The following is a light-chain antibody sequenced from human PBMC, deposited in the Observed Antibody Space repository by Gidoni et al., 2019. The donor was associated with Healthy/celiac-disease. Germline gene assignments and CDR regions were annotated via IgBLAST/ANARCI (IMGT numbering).Light chain of an antibody. Sequence: DIHMTQSPSALSASVVDRVTITCRASQGISNYLAWYQQKPGKVPKLLIYAASTLQSGVPSRFSGSGSGTDFTLTISSLQPEDVATYYCQKYNSALGTFGQGTKLEIK. CDR1: QGISNY. J-gene: IGKJ2*01. V-gene: IGKV1-27*01. CDR3: QKYNSALGT. CDR2: AAS.